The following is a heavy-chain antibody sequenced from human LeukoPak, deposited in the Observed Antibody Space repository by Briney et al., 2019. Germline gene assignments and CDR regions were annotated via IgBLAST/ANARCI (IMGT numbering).Heavy chain of an antibody. J-gene: IGHJ4*02. CDR3: ARDYDFWSGYYTGVFDY. V-gene: IGHV3-7*01. CDR2: INKDGGEK. CDR1: GFTFSSYW. Sequence: GGSLRLSCAASGFTFSSYWMSWVRQAPGKGLEWVANINKDGGEKYYVDSVKGRFTISRDNAKNSLYLQMNSLRAEDTAVYYCARDYDFWSGYYTGVFDYWGQGTLVTVSS. D-gene: IGHD3-3*01.